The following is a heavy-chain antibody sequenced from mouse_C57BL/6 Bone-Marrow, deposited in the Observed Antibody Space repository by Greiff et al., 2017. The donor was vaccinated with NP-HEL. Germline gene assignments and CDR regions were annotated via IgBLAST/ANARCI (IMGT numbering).Heavy chain of an antibody. CDR1: GFTFSDAW. Sequence: EVKLVESGGGLVQPGGSMKLSCAASGFTFSDAWMDWVRQSPEKGLEWVAEIRNKANNHATYYAESVKGRFTISRDDSKSSVYLQMNSLRAEDTGIYYCTGTRWPPFYAMDYWGQGTSVTVSS. J-gene: IGHJ4*01. V-gene: IGHV6-6*01. D-gene: IGHD3-3*01. CDR2: IRNKANNHAT. CDR3: TGTRWPPFYAMDY.